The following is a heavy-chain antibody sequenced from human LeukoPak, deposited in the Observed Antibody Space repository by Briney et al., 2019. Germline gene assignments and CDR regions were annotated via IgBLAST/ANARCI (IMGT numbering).Heavy chain of an antibody. CDR1: GFTFSSYG. J-gene: IGHJ5*02. CDR3: ARDRYYYDSSGYSNWFDP. CDR2: ISGSGGST. D-gene: IGHD3-22*01. Sequence: GGTLRLSCAASGFTFSSYGMSWVRQAPGKGLEWVSAISGSGGSTYYADSVKGRFTISRDNSKNTLYLQMNSLRDEDTAVYYCARDRYYYDSSGYSNWFDPWGQGTLVTVSS. V-gene: IGHV3-23*01.